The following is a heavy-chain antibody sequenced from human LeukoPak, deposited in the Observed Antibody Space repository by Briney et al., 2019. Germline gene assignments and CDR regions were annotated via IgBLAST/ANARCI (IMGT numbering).Heavy chain of an antibody. CDR3: AKIRLEESATGY. CDR1: GFSFSAYG. V-gene: IGHV3-23*01. CDR2: IGGSGATT. J-gene: IGHJ4*02. D-gene: IGHD2-15*01. Sequence: GGSLRLSCAASGFSFSAYGMNWVRQSPGKGLEWVSAIGGSGATTYYADSVRGRFTISRDNSKNTMYLQMSSLRAEDTAVYYCAKIRLEESATGYWGQGTLVTVSS.